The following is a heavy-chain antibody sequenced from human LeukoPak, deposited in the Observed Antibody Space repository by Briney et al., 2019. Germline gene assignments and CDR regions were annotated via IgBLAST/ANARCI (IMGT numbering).Heavy chain of an antibody. Sequence: PGGSLRLSCAASGFTFSDYYMSWIRQAPGKGLEWVSYISSSSSTIYYADSVKGRFTISRDNAKNSLYLQMNSLRAEDTAVYYCAKTGIAVAGTIFDYYYYMDVWGKGTTVTVSS. CDR2: ISSSSSTI. CDR3: AKTGIAVAGTIFDYYYYMDV. V-gene: IGHV3-11*04. J-gene: IGHJ6*03. D-gene: IGHD6-19*01. CDR1: GFTFSDYY.